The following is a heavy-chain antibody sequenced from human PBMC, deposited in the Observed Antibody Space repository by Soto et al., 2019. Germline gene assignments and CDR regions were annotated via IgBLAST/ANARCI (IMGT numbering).Heavy chain of an antibody. D-gene: IGHD1-7*01. Sequence: PSETLSLTCAFSGGSCSSNNWWTWVRQPPGQGLEWIGEIYRTGSTNYNPSLKSRVTISLDKSETQYSLKVTSLTAADTAVYYCASRDPGTSVDYWGQGTRVTVSS. CDR2: IYRTGST. V-gene: IGHV4-4*02. J-gene: IGHJ4*02. CDR1: GGSCSSNNW. CDR3: ASRDPGTSVDY.